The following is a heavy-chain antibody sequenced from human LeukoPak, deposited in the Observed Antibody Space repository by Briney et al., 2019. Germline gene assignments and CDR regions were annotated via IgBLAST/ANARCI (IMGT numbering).Heavy chain of an antibody. CDR1: GYTFTDYY. V-gene: IGHV1-2*02. D-gene: IGHD1-26*01. CDR3: ARDQYSGSYYH. J-gene: IGHJ5*02. Sequence: ASVKVSCKATGYTFTDYYMHWLRQAPGQGLEWMGWVIPTSGDTNYAQKFQGRVAMTRDTSINTVYMEPSSLRADDTAVYYCARDQYSGSYYHWGQGTLVAVSS. CDR2: VIPTSGDT.